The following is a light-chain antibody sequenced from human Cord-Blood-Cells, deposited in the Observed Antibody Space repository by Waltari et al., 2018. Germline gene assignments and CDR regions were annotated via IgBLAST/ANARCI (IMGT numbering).Light chain of an antibody. Sequence: QSALTQPPSASGSPGQSFTISCTGTSSDTGGYHYVSWYQQHPGKPPKLMIYEVSKRPSGVPDRFSGSRSGNTASLTVSGLQAEDEADYYCSSYAGSNNYVFGTGTKVTVL. CDR3: SSYAGSNNYV. CDR2: EVS. CDR1: SSDTGGYHY. J-gene: IGLJ1*01. V-gene: IGLV2-8*01.